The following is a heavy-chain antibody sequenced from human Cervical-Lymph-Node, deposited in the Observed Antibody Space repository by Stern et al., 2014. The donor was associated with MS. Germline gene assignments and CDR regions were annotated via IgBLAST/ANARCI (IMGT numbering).Heavy chain of an antibody. Sequence: QVQLGQSGPAVKKPGASVKVSCTASGYTFSSYGIDWVRQAPGQGLQWMGWISAYNGNTNSAQKFQGRVTVTTDTSTSTGYMELRSLRSDDTAVYYCARAYAADRFDHWGQGSLVIVSS. D-gene: IGHD2-15*01. CDR1: GYTFSSYG. CDR2: ISAYNGNT. J-gene: IGHJ4*02. CDR3: ARAYAADRFDH. V-gene: IGHV1-18*01.